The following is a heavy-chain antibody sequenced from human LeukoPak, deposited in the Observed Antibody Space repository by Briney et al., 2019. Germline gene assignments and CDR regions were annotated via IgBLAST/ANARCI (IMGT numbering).Heavy chain of an antibody. V-gene: IGHV4-38-2*02. D-gene: IGHD3-10*01. CDR3: ARVRIYGSGSDHFDY. J-gene: IGHJ4*02. Sequence: SETLSLTCTVSGYSIRSGYYWGWIRQPPGKGLEWIESMYHSGSTYYNPSLRSRVIISVDTSKNQFSLKLSSVTAADTAVYYCARVRIYGSGSDHFDYWGQGTLVTVSS. CDR1: GYSIRSGYY. CDR2: MYHSGST.